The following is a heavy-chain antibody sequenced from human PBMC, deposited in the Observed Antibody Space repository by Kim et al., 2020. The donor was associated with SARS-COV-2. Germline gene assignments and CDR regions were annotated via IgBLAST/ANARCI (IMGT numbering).Heavy chain of an antibody. J-gene: IGHJ6*02. CDR3: ARQTNIVVVPAAISGKYYYYGMDV. V-gene: IGHV1-69*13. D-gene: IGHD2-2*01. CDR1: GGTFSSYA. CDR2: IIPIFGTT. Sequence: SVKVSCKASGGTFSSYAISWVRQAPGQGLEWMGGIIPIFGTTNYAQKFQGRVTITADESTSTAYMELSSLRSEDTAVYYCARQTNIVVVPAAISGKYYYYGMDVWGQGTTVTVSS.